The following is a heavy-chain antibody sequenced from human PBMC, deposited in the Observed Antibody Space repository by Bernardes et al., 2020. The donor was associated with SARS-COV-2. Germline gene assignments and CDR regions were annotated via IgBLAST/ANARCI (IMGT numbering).Heavy chain of an antibody. CDR1: GFIFSNYA. CDR3: ARGSGTYGGY. Sequence: GGSLRLSCITSGFIFSNYAMNWVRQAPGGGLEWVSFISNSGTVKYYADSVQGRFTISRDNARNSVFLQLNNLRVEDTAVYYCARGSGTYGGYWGQGTLVTVSS. D-gene: IGHD1-26*01. V-gene: IGHV3-48*01. CDR2: ISNSGTVK. J-gene: IGHJ4*02.